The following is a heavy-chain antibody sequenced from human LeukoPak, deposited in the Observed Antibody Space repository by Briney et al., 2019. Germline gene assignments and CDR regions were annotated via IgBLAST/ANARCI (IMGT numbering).Heavy chain of an antibody. J-gene: IGHJ4*02. CDR2: ISYDGSNK. Sequence: GGSLRLSCAASGFTFSSYAMHWVRQAPGKGLEWVAVISYDGSNKYYADSVKGRFTISRDNSKNTLYLQMNSLRAEDTAVYYCARDTGPYYYDSSGYYWEGFFDYWGQGTLVTVSS. D-gene: IGHD3-22*01. CDR3: ARDTGPYYYDSSGYYWEGFFDY. CDR1: GFTFSSYA. V-gene: IGHV3-30-3*01.